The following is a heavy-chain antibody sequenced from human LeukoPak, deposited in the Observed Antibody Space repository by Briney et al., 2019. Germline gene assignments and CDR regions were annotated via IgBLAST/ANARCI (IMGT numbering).Heavy chain of an antibody. Sequence: GGSLRLSCAASGFTFSSYSMNWVRQAPGKGLEWVSCISSGSSTTHYADSVKGRFTISRDNAKNSLYLQINSLRAEDTAVYYCARDSQGSSSWYDYWGQGTLVTVSS. J-gene: IGHJ4*02. D-gene: IGHD6-13*01. V-gene: IGHV3-48*04. CDR3: ARDSQGSSSWYDY. CDR2: ISSGSSTT. CDR1: GFTFSSYS.